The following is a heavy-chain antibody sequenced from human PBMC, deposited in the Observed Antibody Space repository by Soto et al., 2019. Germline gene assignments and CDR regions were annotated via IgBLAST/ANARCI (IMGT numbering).Heavy chain of an antibody. CDR3: AKDLWNYGGYGMDV. CDR1: GFTFSSYA. CDR2: ISGSGGST. D-gene: IGHD1-7*01. J-gene: IGHJ6*02. Sequence: EVQLLESGGGLVQPGGSLRLSCAASGFTFSSYAMSWVRQAPGKGLEWVSAISGSGGSTYYADFVKGRFTISRDNSKNTLYLQMNSLRAEDTAVYYCAKDLWNYGGYGMDVWGQGTTVTVSS. V-gene: IGHV3-23*01.